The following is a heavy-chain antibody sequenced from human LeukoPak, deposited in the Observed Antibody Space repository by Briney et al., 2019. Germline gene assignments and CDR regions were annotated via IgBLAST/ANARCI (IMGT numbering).Heavy chain of an antibody. Sequence: GGSLRLSCAASGFTFSSYAMSWVRQAPGKGLEWVSGISGSGGSTDYADSVKGRFTISRDNSKNTLYLQMNSLRAEDTAVYYCAKMGPSSTWYNNWLDPWGQGTLVTVSS. CDR2: ISGSGGST. V-gene: IGHV3-23*01. CDR1: GFTFSSYA. CDR3: AKMGPSSTWYNNWLDP. D-gene: IGHD6-13*01. J-gene: IGHJ5*02.